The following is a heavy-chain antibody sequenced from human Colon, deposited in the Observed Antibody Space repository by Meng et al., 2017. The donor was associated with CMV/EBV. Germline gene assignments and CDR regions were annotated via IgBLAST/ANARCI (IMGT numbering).Heavy chain of an antibody. J-gene: IGHJ4*02. V-gene: IGHV3-74*03. CDR1: GFTFHAYC. CDR2: VNTDGASK. Sequence: GGSLRLSCAASGFTFHAYCMHWVRQVPGKGLEWVARVNTDGASKKYADSVKGRFTTSRDNPKDTVYLQMTSLRADDTAMYYCVRDKGDGFNRFHYFDYWAQGTQVTVSS. D-gene: IGHD3-3*01. CDR3: VRDKGDGFNRFHYFDY.